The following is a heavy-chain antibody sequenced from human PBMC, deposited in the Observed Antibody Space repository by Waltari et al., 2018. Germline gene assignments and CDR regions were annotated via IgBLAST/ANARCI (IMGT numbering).Heavy chain of an antibody. CDR3: AKVGIAAAGIDAFDI. CDR2: ISGSGGRT. J-gene: IGHJ3*02. V-gene: IGHV3-23*01. CDR1: GFTFSSYA. D-gene: IGHD6-13*01. Sequence: EVQLLESGGGLVQPGGSLRLSCAASGFTFSSYAISWVRQAPGKGLEWGSAISGSGGRTYYADSVKGRFTISRDNSKNTLYLQMNSLRAEDTAVYYCAKVGIAAAGIDAFDIWGQGTMVTVSS.